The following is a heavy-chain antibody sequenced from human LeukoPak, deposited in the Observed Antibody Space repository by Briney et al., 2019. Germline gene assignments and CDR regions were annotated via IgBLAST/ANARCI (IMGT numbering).Heavy chain of an antibody. CDR3: CGWEDPFDY. CDR2: MFSGGST. CDR1: GFTVRSTF. D-gene: IGHD6-19*01. V-gene: IGHV3-53*01. Sequence: GGSLRLSCAGSGFTVRSTFMSWVRQAPGKGLEWVSAMFSGGSTHYADSVKGRFTISRDSPKDTLHLQMNSLRVDDTAVYYCCGWEDPFDYWGQGTPVTVSS. J-gene: IGHJ4*02.